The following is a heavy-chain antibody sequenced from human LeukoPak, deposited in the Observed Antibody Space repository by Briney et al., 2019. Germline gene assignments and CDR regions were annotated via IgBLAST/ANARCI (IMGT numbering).Heavy chain of an antibody. CDR1: GFTFSNFW. CDR3: ARARLAASPSAPNY. J-gene: IGHJ4*01. CDR2: INTDGSST. D-gene: IGHD6-13*01. V-gene: IGHV3-74*01. Sequence: GGSLRLSCAASGFTFSNFWMHWVRQAPGKGLVWVSRINTDGSSTSHADSVKGRFTISRDNAKNSLYLQMNSLRAEDTAVYYCARARLAASPSAPNYWGHGTLVTVPS.